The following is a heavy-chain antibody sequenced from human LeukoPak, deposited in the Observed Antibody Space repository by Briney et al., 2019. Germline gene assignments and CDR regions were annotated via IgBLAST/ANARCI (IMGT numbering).Heavy chain of an antibody. CDR2: ISAYNGNT. CDR1: GYTSTGYY. CDR3: ARDGQDIVVVVAATSFDY. V-gene: IGHV1-18*04. D-gene: IGHD2-15*01. J-gene: IGHJ4*02. Sequence: GASVKVSCKASGYTSTGYYMHWVRQAPGQGLEWMGWISAYNGNTNYAQKLQGRVTMTTDTSTSTAYMELRSLRSDDTAVYYCARDGQDIVVVVAATSFDYWGQGTLVTVSS.